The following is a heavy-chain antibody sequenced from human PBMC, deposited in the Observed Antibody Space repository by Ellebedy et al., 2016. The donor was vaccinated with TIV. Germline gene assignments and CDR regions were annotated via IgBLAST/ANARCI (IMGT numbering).Heavy chain of an antibody. Sequence: GGSLRLSCAASGFTFSSYSMNWVRQAPGKGLEWVSYISSSSSTIYYADSVKGRFTISRDNAKNSLYLQMNSLRAEDTAVYYCATQWLVPAAYYYYGMDVWGQGTTVTVSS. D-gene: IGHD6-19*01. CDR3: ATQWLVPAAYYYYGMDV. J-gene: IGHJ6*02. V-gene: IGHV3-48*01. CDR1: GFTFSSYS. CDR2: ISSSSSTI.